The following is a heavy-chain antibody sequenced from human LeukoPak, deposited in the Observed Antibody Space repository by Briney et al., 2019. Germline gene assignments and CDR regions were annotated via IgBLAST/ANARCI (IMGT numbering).Heavy chain of an antibody. Sequence: GGSLRLSCAASGFTFSSYGMHWVRQAPGKGLERVAVIWYDGSNKYYADSVKGRFTISRDNSKNTLYLQMNSLRAEDTAVYYCAKDHRDPVTPESSNWFDPWGQGTLVTVSS. D-gene: IGHD4-11*01. CDR3: AKDHRDPVTPESSNWFDP. CDR1: GFTFSSYG. CDR2: IWYDGSNK. J-gene: IGHJ5*02. V-gene: IGHV3-33*06.